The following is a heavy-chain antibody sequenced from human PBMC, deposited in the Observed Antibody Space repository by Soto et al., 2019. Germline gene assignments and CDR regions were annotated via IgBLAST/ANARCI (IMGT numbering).Heavy chain of an antibody. CDR3: ARGLYSSSTGELAY. D-gene: IGHD6-19*01. CDR2: IWYDGSKK. Sequence: ESGGGVVQPGRSLSLSCTASGFSFSSYGLHWVRQAPGKGLEWVAVIWYDGSKKYYADSVKGRFTISRDNSKNTLYLQMNSLRDEDTAVYYCARGLYSSSTGELAYWGQGTLVTVSS. CDR1: GFSFSSYG. V-gene: IGHV3-33*01. J-gene: IGHJ4*02.